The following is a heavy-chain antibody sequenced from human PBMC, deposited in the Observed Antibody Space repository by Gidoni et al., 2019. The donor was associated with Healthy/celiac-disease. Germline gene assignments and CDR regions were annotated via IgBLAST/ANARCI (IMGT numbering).Heavy chain of an antibody. D-gene: IGHD3-9*01. Sequence: QVQLQESGPGLVKPSETLSLTCTVSGGSISSYYWSWIRQPPGKGLEWIGDIYYSGSTNYNPSLKSRVTISVDTSKNQFSLKLSSVTAADTAVYYCARQRYFDWLLKMGGTYFDYWGQGTLVTVSS. J-gene: IGHJ4*02. V-gene: IGHV4-59*01. CDR1: GGSISSYY. CDR2: IYYSGST. CDR3: ARQRYFDWLLKMGGTYFDY.